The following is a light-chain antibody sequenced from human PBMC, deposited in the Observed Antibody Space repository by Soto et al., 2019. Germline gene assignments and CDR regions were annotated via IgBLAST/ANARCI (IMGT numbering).Light chain of an antibody. CDR2: GAS. Sequence: EIVLTQSPGTLSLSPGERATLSCRASQSVSSSYLAWYQQKPGQAPRLLIYGASSRATGIPDRFSGSGSGTDFRLTISRLEPEDCAVYYCQRYGSSRTFGQGTKVEIK. J-gene: IGKJ1*01. CDR3: QRYGSSRT. CDR1: QSVSSSY. V-gene: IGKV3-20*01.